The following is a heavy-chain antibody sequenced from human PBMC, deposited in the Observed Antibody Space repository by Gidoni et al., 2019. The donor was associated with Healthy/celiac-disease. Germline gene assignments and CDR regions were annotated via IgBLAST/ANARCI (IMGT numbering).Heavy chain of an antibody. Sequence: EVQLLESGGGLVQPGGSLRLSWSASGFTFSSYAMTWVRQAPGKGLEWVSGISTSGGSTYYADSVKGRFTISRDNSKNTLYLQMNSLRAEDTAVYYCAKIGAGFREFLGPAGSWGQGTLVTVSS. CDR1: GFTFSSYA. CDR3: AKIGAGFREFLGPAGS. CDR2: ISTSGGST. V-gene: IGHV3-23*01. D-gene: IGHD3-10*01. J-gene: IGHJ5*02.